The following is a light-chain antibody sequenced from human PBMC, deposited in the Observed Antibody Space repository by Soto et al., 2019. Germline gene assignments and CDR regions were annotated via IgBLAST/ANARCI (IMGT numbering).Light chain of an antibody. V-gene: IGKV1-5*01. CDR2: DAS. CDR1: QSISSW. J-gene: IGKJ4*01. CDR3: QQYNSYSLT. Sequence: DIQMTQSPSTLSACVGDRVTITCRASQSISSWLAWYQQKPGKAPKLLIYDASSLESGVPSRFSGSGSGTEFTLTISSLQPDDFATYYCQQYNSYSLTFGGGTKVEIK.